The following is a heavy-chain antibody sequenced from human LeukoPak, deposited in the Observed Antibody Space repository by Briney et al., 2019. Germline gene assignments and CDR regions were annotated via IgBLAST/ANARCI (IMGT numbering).Heavy chain of an antibody. Sequence: SETLSLTCTVSGGSISSYYWSWIRQPPGKGLEWIGYIYYTGTTNYNPSLKSQVTISVDTSKNQFSLKLSSVTAADTAVYYCARVKYYDFWSGPSNYYYYMDVWGKGTTVTVSS. D-gene: IGHD3-3*01. CDR3: ARVKYYDFWSGPSNYYYYMDV. CDR2: IYYTGTT. J-gene: IGHJ6*03. CDR1: GGSISSYY. V-gene: IGHV4-59*08.